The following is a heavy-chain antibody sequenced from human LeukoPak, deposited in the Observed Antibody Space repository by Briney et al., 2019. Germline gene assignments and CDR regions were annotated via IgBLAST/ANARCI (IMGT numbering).Heavy chain of an antibody. CDR3: AHQPSGSYSIDY. D-gene: IGHD1-26*01. Sequence: SETLSLTCTVSGGSISSTTSYSGWIRQPPGKGLEWVGSFYYSGSTSFNPSLKSGVTISADMSKNQFSLKLSSVTAADTAVYYCAHQPSGSYSIDYWGQGTLVTVSS. CDR1: GGSISSTTSY. V-gene: IGHV4-39*01. CDR2: FYYSGST. J-gene: IGHJ4*02.